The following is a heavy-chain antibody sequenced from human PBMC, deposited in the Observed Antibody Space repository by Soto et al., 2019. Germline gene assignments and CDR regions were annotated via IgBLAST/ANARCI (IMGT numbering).Heavy chain of an antibody. CDR3: ARDQSPIGITMVRGVRGGYYGMDV. V-gene: IGHV1-2*04. D-gene: IGHD3-10*01. CDR2: INPNSGGT. CDR1: GYTFTGYY. Sequence: GASVKVSCKASGYTFTGYYMHWVRQAPGQGLEWMGWINPNSGGTNYAQKFQGWVTMTRDTSISTAYMELSRLRSDDTAVYYCARDQSPIGITMVRGVRGGYYGMDVWGQGTTVTVSS. J-gene: IGHJ6*02.